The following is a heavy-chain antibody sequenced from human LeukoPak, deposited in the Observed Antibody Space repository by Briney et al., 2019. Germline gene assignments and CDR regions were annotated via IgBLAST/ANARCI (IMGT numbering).Heavy chain of an antibody. V-gene: IGHV3-9*01. D-gene: IGHD5-12*01. J-gene: IGHJ4*02. CDR3: AKSSSYSGYKGDFDY. CDR1: GFTFDDYA. CDR2: INWNSGSI. Sequence: GGSLRPSCAASGFTFDDYAMHWVRQAPGKGLEWVSGINWNSGSIGYADSVKGRFTISRDNAKNSLYLQMNSLRAEDTALYYCAKSSSYSGYKGDFDYWGQGTLVTVSS.